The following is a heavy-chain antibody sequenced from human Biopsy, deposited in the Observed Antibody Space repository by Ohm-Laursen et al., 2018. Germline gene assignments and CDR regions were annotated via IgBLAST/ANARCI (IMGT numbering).Heavy chain of an antibody. D-gene: IGHD2/OR15-2a*01. J-gene: IGHJ6*02. CDR3: AKDKGTFNFYYYGMDV. Sequence: SLRLSCAASGFTFSNSGMHWVRQAPGKGLERVAAISYDGSKTDYGDSVKGRLNITRDNSKNNLDLQMSSLRVEDTAVYFCAKDKGTFNFYYYGMDVWGQGTAVTVSS. V-gene: IGHV3-30*18. CDR2: ISYDGSKT. CDR1: GFTFSNSG.